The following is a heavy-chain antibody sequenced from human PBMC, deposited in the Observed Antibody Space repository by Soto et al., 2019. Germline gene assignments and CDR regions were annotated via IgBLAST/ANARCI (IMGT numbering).Heavy chain of an antibody. CDR1: TFPFSGYG. CDR3: AKVLAAEQVEEYFYYGLDI. D-gene: IGHD6-13*01. Sequence: PGGSLRLSCAASTFPFSGYGFHWVRQAPGKGLEWVALISYDGRNQYYADSVRGRFTISRDNSKNTMYLQMHSLRVGDTAVYYCAKVLAAEQVEEYFYYGLDIWGPGTTVTVSS. J-gene: IGHJ6*02. V-gene: IGHV3-30*18. CDR2: ISYDGRNQ.